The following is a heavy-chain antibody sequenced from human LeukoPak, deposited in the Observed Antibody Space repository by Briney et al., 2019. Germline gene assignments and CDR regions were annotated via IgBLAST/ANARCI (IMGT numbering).Heavy chain of an antibody. CDR3: ARASPGFDIQLWFGELYYFDY. D-gene: IGHD3-10*01. CDR2: IKQDGSEK. J-gene: IGHJ4*02. V-gene: IGHV3-7*01. Sequence: GGSLRLSCAASGFTFSSYWMSWVRQAPGKGLEWVANIKQDGSEKYYVDSVKGRFTISRDNAKNSLYLQMNSLRAEDTAVYYCARASPGFDIQLWFGELYYFDYWGQGTLVTVSS. CDR1: GFTFSSYW.